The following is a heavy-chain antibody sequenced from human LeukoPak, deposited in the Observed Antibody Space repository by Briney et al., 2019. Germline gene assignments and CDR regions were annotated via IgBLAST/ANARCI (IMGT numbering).Heavy chain of an antibody. V-gene: IGHV5-51*01. Sequence: GESLKISCKGSGYRFTSYWIGWVRQMPGKGLEWMGIIYPGDSAIYIPSFQGQVTISADKSTSTANLQWSSLKASDTAMYYCARSGGNYYSIWGQGTMVTVSS. CDR1: GYRFTSYW. CDR2: IYPGDSA. J-gene: IGHJ3*02. D-gene: IGHD1-26*01. CDR3: ARSGGNYYSI.